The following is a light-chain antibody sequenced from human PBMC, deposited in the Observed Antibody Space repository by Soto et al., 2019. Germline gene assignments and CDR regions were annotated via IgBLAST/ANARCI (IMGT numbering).Light chain of an antibody. CDR1: ENINMW. Sequence: IQMTQSPSTLSASVGDRVTITCRASENINMWLAWYQQKPGQAPRLLIYDASSLESGVPSRFSGSGSGTEFTLTISSLQPDDFATYYCQQYNSYSPSFGQGTKVDIK. CDR2: DAS. V-gene: IGKV1-5*01. J-gene: IGKJ1*01. CDR3: QQYNSYSPS.